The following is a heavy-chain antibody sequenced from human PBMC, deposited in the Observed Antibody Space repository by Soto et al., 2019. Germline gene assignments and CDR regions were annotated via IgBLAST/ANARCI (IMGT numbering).Heavy chain of an antibody. V-gene: IGHV1-18*01. CDR3: ARENRVRNYYYCMVV. CDR1: GYTFTSYG. D-gene: IGHD3-10*01. Sequence: ASVKVSCKASGYTFTSYGISWVRQAPGQGLEWMGWISAYNGNTNYAQKLQGRVTMTTDTSTSTAYMELRSLRSDDTAVYYCARENRVRNYYYCMVVWGKGPTGTGFS. J-gene: IGHJ6*03. CDR2: ISAYNGNT.